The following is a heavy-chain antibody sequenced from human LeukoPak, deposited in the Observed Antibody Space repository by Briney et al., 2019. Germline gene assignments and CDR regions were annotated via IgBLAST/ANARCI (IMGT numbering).Heavy chain of an antibody. V-gene: IGHV4-59*01. Sequence: SETLSLTCTVSGGSISSYYWSWIRQPPGKGLEWIGYIYYSGSTNYNPSLKSRVTISVDTSKNQFSLKLSSVTAADTAVYYCARGLLLWFGGRGAFDIWGQGTMVTVSS. CDR3: ARGLLLWFGGRGAFDI. D-gene: IGHD3-10*01. J-gene: IGHJ3*02. CDR1: GGSISSYY. CDR2: IYYSGST.